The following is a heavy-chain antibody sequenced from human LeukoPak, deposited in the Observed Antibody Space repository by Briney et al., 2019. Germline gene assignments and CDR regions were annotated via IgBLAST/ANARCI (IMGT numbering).Heavy chain of an antibody. CDR1: GFTFSNHW. CDR3: IRDEALWRLDY. Sequence: PGVALRLSCAASGFTFSNHWMHWVRQVPGMALLWVSRIDEGGTNAMYADSVKGRFSISKDNAKNTVDLQMNSLRAEDTGVYYCIRDEALWRLDYWGQGTLVTV. V-gene: IGHV3-74*03. J-gene: IGHJ4*02. CDR2: IDEGGTNA. D-gene: IGHD2-21*01.